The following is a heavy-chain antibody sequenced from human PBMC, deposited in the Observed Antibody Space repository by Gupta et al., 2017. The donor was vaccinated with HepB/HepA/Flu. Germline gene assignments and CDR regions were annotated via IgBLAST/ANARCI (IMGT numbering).Heavy chain of an antibody. CDR2: ISYDGSNK. CDR1: GFTFSSYG. V-gene: IGHV3-30*18. J-gene: IGHJ6*02. Sequence: VQPGRSLRLSSAASGFTFSSYGMHWVRQAPGKGLEWVAVISYDGSNKYYADSVKGRFTISRDNSKNTLYLQMNSLRAEDTAVYYCAKRYKMVYADYYGMDVWGQGTTVTVSS. D-gene: IGHD2-8*01. CDR3: AKRYKMVYADYYGMDV.